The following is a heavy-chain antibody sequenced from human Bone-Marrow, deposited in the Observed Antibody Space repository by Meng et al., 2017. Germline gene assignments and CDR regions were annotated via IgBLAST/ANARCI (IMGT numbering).Heavy chain of an antibody. CDR3: ARDFMCSGGSCLDVFDI. CDR2: FDPEDGET. Sequence: ASVKVSCKVSGYTLTELSMHWVRQAPGKGLEWMGGFDPEDGETIYAQKFQGRVTMTEDTSTDTAYMELSSLRSEDTAVYYCARDFMCSGGSCLDVFDIWGQGTMVTVSS. J-gene: IGHJ3*02. CDR1: GYTLTELS. D-gene: IGHD2-15*01. V-gene: IGHV1-24*01.